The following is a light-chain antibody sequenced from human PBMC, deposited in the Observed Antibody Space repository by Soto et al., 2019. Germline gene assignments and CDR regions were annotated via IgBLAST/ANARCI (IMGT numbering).Light chain of an antibody. CDR1: QGISNF. CDR3: EKYNSAPWT. Sequence: DIQMTQSPSSLSASVGDRVTITCRASQGISNFLAWHQQKPGKVPKLLIYAASTLQSGVPSRFSGSGSGTDVTLTITSLQPEDVATYYCEKYNSAPWTFGQGIKVEIK. J-gene: IGKJ1*01. CDR2: AAS. V-gene: IGKV1-27*01.